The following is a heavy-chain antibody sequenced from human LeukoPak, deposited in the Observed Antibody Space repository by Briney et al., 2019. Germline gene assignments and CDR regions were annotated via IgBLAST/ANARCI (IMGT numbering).Heavy chain of an antibody. CDR2: INPKSGGT. CDR1: GYTFTGYY. D-gene: IGHD3-22*01. V-gene: IGHV1-2*06. CDR3: ASVSDYDSSGYRADY. Sequence: ASVKVSCKASGYTFTGYYMHWVRQAPGQGLEWMGRINPKSGGTNYAQKLQGRVTMTRDTAISTAYMELSRLRSDDTAVYYCASVSDYDSSGYRADYWGQGTLVTVSS. J-gene: IGHJ4*02.